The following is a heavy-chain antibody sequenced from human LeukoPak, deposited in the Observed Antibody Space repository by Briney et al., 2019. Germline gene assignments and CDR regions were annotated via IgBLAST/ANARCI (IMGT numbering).Heavy chain of an antibody. V-gene: IGHV4-34*01. J-gene: IGHJ2*01. D-gene: IGHD3-10*01. CDR3: ARINYSSYFDL. CDR2: INHSGST. Sequence: PSETLSLTCAVYGGSFSGYYWSWIRQPPGKGLEWIGEINHSGSTNYNPSLKSRVTISVDTSKNQFSLKLSSVTAADAAVYYCARINYSSYFDLWGRGTLVTVSS. CDR1: GGSFSGYY.